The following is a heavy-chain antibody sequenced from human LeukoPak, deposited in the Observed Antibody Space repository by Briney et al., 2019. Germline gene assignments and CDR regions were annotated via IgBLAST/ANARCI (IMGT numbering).Heavy chain of an antibody. V-gene: IGHV1-18*01. CDR1: GYTFTSYG. D-gene: IGHD6-19*01. J-gene: IGHJ6*02. CDR3: ARGIAVAGLYYYGMDV. CDR2: ISAYNGNT. Sequence: GASVKVSCKASGYTFTSYGISWVRKAPGQGRNWMGWISAYNGNTNYAQKLQGRVNMTTDTSTSTAYMELRSLRSDDTAVYYCARGIAVAGLYYYGMDVWGQGTTVTVSS.